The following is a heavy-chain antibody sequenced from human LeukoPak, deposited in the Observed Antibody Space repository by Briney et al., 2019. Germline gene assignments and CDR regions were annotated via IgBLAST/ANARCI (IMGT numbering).Heavy chain of an antibody. Sequence: GGSLRLSCAASGFTFSSYSMNWARQAPGKGLEWVSYISSSSSTIYYADSVKGRFTISRDNAKNSLYLQMNSLRAEDTAVYYCAKDGVGATLDAFDIWGQGTMVTVSS. CDR1: GFTFSSYS. D-gene: IGHD1-26*01. CDR3: AKDGVGATLDAFDI. J-gene: IGHJ3*02. V-gene: IGHV3-48*01. CDR2: ISSSSSTI.